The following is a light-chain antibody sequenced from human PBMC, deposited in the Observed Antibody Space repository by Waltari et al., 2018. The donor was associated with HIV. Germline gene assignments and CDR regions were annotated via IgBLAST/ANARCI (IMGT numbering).Light chain of an antibody. CDR2: WAS. CDR1: QSVLLNSNKKDY. V-gene: IGKV4-1*01. J-gene: IGKJ1*01. CDR3: QQYFSSPT. Sequence: DIVMTQFPDSLPVSLGERATINCNSSQSVLLNSNKKDYLAWYQQRPGQPPKLIIYWASARESGVPDRFSGSGSGAEFTLSISDFQAEDVAVYFCQQYFSSPTFGQGTRVEIK.